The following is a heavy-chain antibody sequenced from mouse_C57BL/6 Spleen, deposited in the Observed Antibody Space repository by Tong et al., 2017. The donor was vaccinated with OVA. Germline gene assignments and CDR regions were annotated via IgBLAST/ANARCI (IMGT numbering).Heavy chain of an antibody. Sequence: EVQLVESGGGLVQPGESLKLSCESNEYEFPSHDMSWVRKTPEKRLELVAAINSDGGSTYYPDTMERRFIISRDNTKKPRNLEMSSLRSEDTALYYCARDDLGPWYFDVWGAGTTVTVSS. CDR2: INSDGGST. J-gene: IGHJ1*01. D-gene: IGHD4-1*01. CDR3: ARDDLGPWYFDV. V-gene: IGHV5-2*01. CDR1: EYEFPSHD.